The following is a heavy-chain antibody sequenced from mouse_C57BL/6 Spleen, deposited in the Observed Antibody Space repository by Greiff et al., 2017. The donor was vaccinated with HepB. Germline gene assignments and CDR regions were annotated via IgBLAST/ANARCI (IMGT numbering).Heavy chain of an antibody. J-gene: IGHJ4*01. CDR2: IWRGGST. D-gene: IGHD2-1*01. V-gene: IGHV2-5*01. CDR3: AKTGIYSGAMDY. Sequence: VQLQQSGPGLVQPSQRLSITCTVSGFSLTSYGVHWVRQSPGKGLEWLGVIWRGGSTDYNAAFMSRLSITKDNSKSQVFFKMTSLQADDTAIYYCAKTGIYSGAMDYWGQGTSVTVSS. CDR1: GFSLTSYG.